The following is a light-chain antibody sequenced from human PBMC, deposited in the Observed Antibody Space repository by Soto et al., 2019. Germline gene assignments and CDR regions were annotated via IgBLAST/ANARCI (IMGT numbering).Light chain of an antibody. CDR1: SSDVGGYNY. J-gene: IGLJ1*01. V-gene: IGLV2-14*01. CDR2: EVS. CDR3: SSYTSSVYV. Sequence: QSALTQPASVSGSPGQSITISCTGTSSDVGGYNYVSWYQQLPGKAPELMIYEVSNRPSGVSNRFSGSKSGNTASLTISGLQAEDEADYYCSSYTSSVYVFGTGTKLTVL.